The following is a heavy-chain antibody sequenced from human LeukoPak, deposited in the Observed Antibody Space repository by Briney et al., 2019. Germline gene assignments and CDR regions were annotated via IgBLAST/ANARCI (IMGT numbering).Heavy chain of an antibody. D-gene: IGHD2-15*01. CDR3: ARAQSEIVVVAATNFDY. Sequence: SETLSLTCAVYGGSFSVYYWSWIRQPPGKGLEWIGEINHSGSTNYNPSLKSRVTISVDTSKNQFSLKLSSVTAADTAVYYCARAQSEIVVVAATNFDYWGQGTLVTVSS. CDR1: GGSFSVYY. V-gene: IGHV4-34*01. J-gene: IGHJ4*02. CDR2: INHSGST.